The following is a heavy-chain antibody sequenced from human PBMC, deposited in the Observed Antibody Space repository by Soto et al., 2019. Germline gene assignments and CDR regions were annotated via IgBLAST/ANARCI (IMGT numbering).Heavy chain of an antibody. CDR2: VYYIGST. Sequence: SETLSLTCTVSGDSIRSFYWNWIRQPPGKGLEWIGFVYYIGSTNSNPSLKSRVTISVDTSKNQFSLKLSSVTAADTAVYYCARGSQGITVAGDDYYYYYDMDVWGQGTMVT. CDR3: ARGSQGITVAGDDYYYYYDMDV. CDR1: GDSIRSFY. J-gene: IGHJ6*02. V-gene: IGHV4-59*01. D-gene: IGHD6-19*01.